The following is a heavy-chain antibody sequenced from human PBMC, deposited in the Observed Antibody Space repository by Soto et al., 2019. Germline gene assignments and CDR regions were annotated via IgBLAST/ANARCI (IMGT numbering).Heavy chain of an antibody. CDR2: ISSNGGST. CDR1: GFTFSSYA. D-gene: IGHD6-13*01. V-gene: IGHV3-64*01. J-gene: IGHJ3*02. Sequence: PGGSLRLSCAASGFTFSSYAMHWVRQAPGKGLEYVSAISSNGGSTYYANSVKGRFTISRDNSKNTLYLQMGSLRAEDMAVYYCAREVTSSSWLNAFDIWGQGTMVTVSS. CDR3: AREVTSSSWLNAFDI.